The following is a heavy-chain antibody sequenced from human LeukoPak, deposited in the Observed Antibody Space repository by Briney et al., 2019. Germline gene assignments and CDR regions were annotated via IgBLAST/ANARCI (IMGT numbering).Heavy chain of an antibody. CDR3: ARGRDGFMSDFDS. CDR2: INHGGST. Sequence: SETLSLTCGVSGYSIRNGYSWDWIRQPLGKGLEWIGSINHGGSTTYNPSLRSRVTISLVTSKNQFSLKLRSLTAADTAVYYCARGRDGFMSDFDSWGQGTLVTVSS. D-gene: IGHD3-10*02. J-gene: IGHJ4*02. CDR1: GYSIRNGYS. V-gene: IGHV4-38-2*01.